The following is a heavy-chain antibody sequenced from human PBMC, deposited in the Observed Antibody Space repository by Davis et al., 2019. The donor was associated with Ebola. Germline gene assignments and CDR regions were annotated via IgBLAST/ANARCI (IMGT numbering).Heavy chain of an antibody. CDR1: GFTFSRYA. CDR3: ARELGAYYDILTGYLDY. D-gene: IGHD3-9*01. J-gene: IGHJ4*02. V-gene: IGHV3-30-3*01. Sequence: GESLKISCAASGFTFSRYAMHWVRQAPGKGLEWLAVISYDGSNKYYADSVKGRFTISRDNSKNTLYLQMNSLRAEDTAVYYCARELGAYYDILTGYLDYWGQGTLVTVSS. CDR2: ISYDGSNK.